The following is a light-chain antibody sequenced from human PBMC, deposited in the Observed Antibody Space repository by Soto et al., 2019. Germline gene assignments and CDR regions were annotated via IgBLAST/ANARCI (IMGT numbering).Light chain of an antibody. V-gene: IGLV3-21*02. Sequence: SYELSQPPSGSVAPGHTASISCGGNNIGSRSVHLYRQKPGQAPVLVVYDDRDRPSGIPERFAGSNSGNKATLTISRVEAGDEADYYCQVWASTSDHYVFGTGTKVTVL. CDR2: DDR. CDR3: QVWASTSDHYV. CDR1: NIGSRS. J-gene: IGLJ1*01.